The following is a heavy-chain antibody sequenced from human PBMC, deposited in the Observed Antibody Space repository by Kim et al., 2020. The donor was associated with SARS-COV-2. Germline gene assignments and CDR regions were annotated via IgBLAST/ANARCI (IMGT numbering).Heavy chain of an antibody. CDR2: SYYTGST. D-gene: IGHD3-16*01. CDR3: ARARGHYGPIFDY. V-gene: IGHV4-59*01. CDR1: GGSISSYH. J-gene: IGHJ4*01. Sequence: SETLSLTCTVSGGSISSYHWRWIRQPPGKGLEWIGYSYYTGSTNYNPSLESRVTISVDTSKNQFSLKLSSVTAADTAMYYCARARGHYGPIFDYWGQGILVTVSS.